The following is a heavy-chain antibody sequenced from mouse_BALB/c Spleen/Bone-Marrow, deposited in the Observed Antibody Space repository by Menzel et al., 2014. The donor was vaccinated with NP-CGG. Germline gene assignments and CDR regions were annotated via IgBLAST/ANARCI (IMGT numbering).Heavy chain of an antibody. CDR2: IYPGDGDT. V-gene: IGHV1-80*01. CDR1: GYAFSSYW. CDR3: ARSTSTMDY. Sequence: QVHVKQSGAELVRPGSSLKISCKASGYAFSSYWMNWVKRRPGQGLEWIGQIYPGDGDTNYNGKFKGKATLTADKSSSTAYMQLSSLTSEDSAVYFCARSTSTMDYWGQGTTLTVSS. J-gene: IGHJ2*01. D-gene: IGHD1-1*02.